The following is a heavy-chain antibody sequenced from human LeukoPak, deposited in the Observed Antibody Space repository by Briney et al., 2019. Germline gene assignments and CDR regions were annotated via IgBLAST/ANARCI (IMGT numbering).Heavy chain of an antibody. Sequence: TSETLSLTCTVPGGSISSYYWSWIRQPPGKGLEWMGYIYYSGSTNYNPSLKSRVTISVDTSKNQFSLKLSSVTAADTAVYYCARTMVSALYYFDYWGQGTLVTVSS. J-gene: IGHJ4*02. CDR1: GGSISSYY. CDR2: IYYSGST. V-gene: IGHV4-59*01. D-gene: IGHD4/OR15-4a*01. CDR3: ARTMVSALYYFDY.